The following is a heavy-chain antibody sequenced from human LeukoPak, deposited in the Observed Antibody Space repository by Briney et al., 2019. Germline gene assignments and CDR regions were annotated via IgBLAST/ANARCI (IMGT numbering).Heavy chain of an antibody. D-gene: IGHD2-21*02. CDR1: GFTFSSYA. J-gene: IGHJ4*02. CDR3: ARDGDSNWGHFDY. Sequence: GGSLRLSCAASGFTFSSYAMHWVRQAPGKWLEWVAVISYDGSNKYYADSVKGRLTISRDNSKNTLYLQMNSLRAEDTAVYYCARDGDSNWGHFDYWGQGTLVTVSS. V-gene: IGHV3-30*04. CDR2: ISYDGSNK.